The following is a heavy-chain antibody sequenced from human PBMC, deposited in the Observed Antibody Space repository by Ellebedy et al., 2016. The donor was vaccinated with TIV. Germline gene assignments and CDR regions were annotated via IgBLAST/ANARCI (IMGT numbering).Heavy chain of an antibody. V-gene: IGHV3-23*01. D-gene: IGHD3-22*01. CDR2: ISGSGGST. CDR1: GFTFSSYA. Sequence: GGSLRLSXAASGFTFSSYAMSWVRQAPGKGLEWVSAISGSGGSTYYADSVKGRFTISRDNSKNTLYLQMNSLRAEDTAVYYCARQVATPTGYYDSSGYYYYWGQGTLVTVSS. CDR3: ARQVATPTGYYDSSGYYYY. J-gene: IGHJ4*02.